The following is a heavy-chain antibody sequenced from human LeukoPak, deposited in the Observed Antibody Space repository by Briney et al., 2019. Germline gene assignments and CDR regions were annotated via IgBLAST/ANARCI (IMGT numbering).Heavy chain of an antibody. CDR3: ARDRIAGTRGDYGMDV. V-gene: IGHV1-2*02. J-gene: IGHJ6*02. CDR1: GYTFTGYY. Sequence: ASVKVSCKASGYTFTGYYLHWVRQAPGQGLEWMGWINPNSDDTYYTQRFQGRVTMTRDTSISTAYMELSTLKSDDTAVYYCARDRIAGTRGDYGMDVWGQGTTVTVSS. CDR2: INPNSDDT. D-gene: IGHD1-1*01.